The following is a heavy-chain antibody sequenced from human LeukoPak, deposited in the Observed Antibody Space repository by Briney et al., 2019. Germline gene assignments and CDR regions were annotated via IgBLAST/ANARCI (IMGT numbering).Heavy chain of an antibody. CDR3: ARLSRSAPNWFDP. V-gene: IGHV4-59*12. CDR1: GGSISSYY. CDR2: IYYSGST. J-gene: IGHJ5*02. Sequence: PSETLSLTCTVSGGSISSYYWSWIRQPPGKGLEWIGYIYYSGSTNYNPSLKSRVTMSVDTSKNQFSLKLSSVTAADTAVYYCARLSRSAPNWFDPWGQGTLVTVSS.